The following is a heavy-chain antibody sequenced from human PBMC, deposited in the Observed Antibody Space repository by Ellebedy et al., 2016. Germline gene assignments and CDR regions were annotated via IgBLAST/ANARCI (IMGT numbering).Heavy chain of an antibody. CDR1: GFTFSSYG. Sequence: GGSLRLSXAASGFTFSSYGMHWVRQAPGKGLEWVAVIWYDGSNKYYADSVKGRFTISRDNSKNTLYLQMNSLRAEDTAVYYCARAEGYSSSEPVGYWGQGTLVTVSS. D-gene: IGHD6-6*01. J-gene: IGHJ4*02. CDR2: IWYDGSNK. CDR3: ARAEGYSSSEPVGY. V-gene: IGHV3-33*01.